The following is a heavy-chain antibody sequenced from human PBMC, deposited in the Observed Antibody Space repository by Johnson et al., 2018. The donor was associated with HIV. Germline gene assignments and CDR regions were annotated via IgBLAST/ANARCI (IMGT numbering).Heavy chain of an antibody. J-gene: IGHJ3*02. CDR3: ARDDLDNSGHLMAFDM. D-gene: IGHD1-26*01. CDR2: LHRDGTT. Sequence: VQLVESGGGVVQPGRSLRLSCAASGFIVSNNYMNWVRQTPGKGLEWVSILHRDGTTYYADSVKGRFTISSNKSKNTLYLQMKRLRVEDTAVYYCARDDLDNSGHLMAFDMWGQGTMVTVSS. V-gene: IGHV3-66*01. CDR1: GFIVSNNY.